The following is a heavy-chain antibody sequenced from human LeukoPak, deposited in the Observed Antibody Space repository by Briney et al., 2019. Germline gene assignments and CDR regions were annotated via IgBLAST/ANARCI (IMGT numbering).Heavy chain of an antibody. CDR1: GFTFDDYG. CDR2: INWSGGST. Sequence: RPGGSLRLSCAASGFTFDDYGMSWVRHAPGKGLEWVSGINWSGGSTSYADSVKGRFTISRDNAKNSLYLQVNSLRAEDTAVYYCAKELDLIITDYAQFDYWGQGTLVTVSS. D-gene: IGHD3-22*01. V-gene: IGHV3-20*04. CDR3: AKELDLIITDYAQFDY. J-gene: IGHJ4*02.